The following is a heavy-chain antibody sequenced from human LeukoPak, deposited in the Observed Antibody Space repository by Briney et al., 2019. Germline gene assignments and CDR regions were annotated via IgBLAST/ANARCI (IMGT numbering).Heavy chain of an antibody. V-gene: IGHV3-33*06. J-gene: IGHJ4*02. D-gene: IGHD5-12*01. CDR1: GFTFSSDG. CDR3: AKDLYRGGVATIRD. Sequence: PGRSLRLSCAASGFTFSSDGMHWVRQAPGKGLEWVAVIWYDGSNKYYADSVKGRFTISRDNSKNTLYLQMNSLRAEDTAVYYCAKDLYRGGVATIRDWGQGTLVTVSS. CDR2: IWYDGSNK.